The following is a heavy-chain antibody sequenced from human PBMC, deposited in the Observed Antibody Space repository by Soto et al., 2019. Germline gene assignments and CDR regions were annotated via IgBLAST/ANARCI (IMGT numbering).Heavy chain of an antibody. CDR1: GYQFTGSY. Sequence: QVRLVQSGADVQRPGASMNIPCQASGYQFTGSYLHWVRRAPGQGLQWMGMINPDTGSTTYAEYFQERVTMTTDKSAGTVFLGLGRLTSDDKATYYCARQYGSGTSCYWYFDFWGQGTFVSVSS. D-gene: IGHD2-2*01. V-gene: IGHV1-2*02. CDR3: ARQYGSGTSCYWYFDF. CDR2: INPDTGST. J-gene: IGHJ4*02.